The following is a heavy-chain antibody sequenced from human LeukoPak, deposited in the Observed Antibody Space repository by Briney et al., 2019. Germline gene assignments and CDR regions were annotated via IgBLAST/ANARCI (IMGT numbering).Heavy chain of an antibody. CDR1: GYTFSGYY. J-gene: IGHJ4*02. D-gene: IGHD5-12*01. Sequence: APVKVSCKASGYTFSGYYMHWVRQAPGQGLEWMGQINPNNGGTNYAQKIQGRVTITRDTSISTAYMELSRLTSADTAVYYCARPYSGYEWCDYWGQGTLVTVS. CDR3: ARPYSGYEWCDY. V-gene: IGHV1-2*06. CDR2: INPNNGGT.